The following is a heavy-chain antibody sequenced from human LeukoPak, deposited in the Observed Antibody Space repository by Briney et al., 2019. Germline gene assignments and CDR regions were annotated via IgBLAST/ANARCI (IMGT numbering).Heavy chain of an antibody. CDR2: IIPIFGTA. Sequence: SVKVSCKASGGTFSSYAISWVRQAPGQGLEWMGGIIPIFGTANYAQMFQGRVTITADESTSTAYMELSSLRSEDTAVYYCARDVSLLLGRGFDYWGQGTLVTVSS. CDR1: GGTFSSYA. CDR3: ARDVSLLLGRGFDY. J-gene: IGHJ4*02. D-gene: IGHD2-15*01. V-gene: IGHV1-69*01.